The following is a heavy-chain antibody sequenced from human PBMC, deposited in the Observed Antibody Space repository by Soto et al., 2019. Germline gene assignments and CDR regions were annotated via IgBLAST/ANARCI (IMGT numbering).Heavy chain of an antibody. V-gene: IGHV1-46*03. D-gene: IGHD3-9*01. J-gene: IGHJ4*02. CDR2: INPSGGST. CDR1: GSPLTGNY. CDR3: ARGGILTGYPITDY. Sequence: GAPVKASSKALGSPLTGNYMHWAHQAPGQGLEWMGWINPSGGSTSYAQKFQGRVTMTRDTSTSTVYMELSSLRSEDTAVYYCARGGILTGYPITDYWGLGTLVTVSS.